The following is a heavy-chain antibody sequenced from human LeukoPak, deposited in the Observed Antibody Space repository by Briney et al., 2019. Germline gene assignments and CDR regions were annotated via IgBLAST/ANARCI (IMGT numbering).Heavy chain of an antibody. V-gene: IGHV3-21*01. CDR3: ARETDRYCSSTSCYGYYYYGMAV. CDR1: GFTFSSYS. J-gene: IGHJ6*02. D-gene: IGHD2-2*01. CDR2: ISSSSSYI. Sequence: GGSLRLSCAASGFTFSSYSMNWVRQAPGKGLEWVSSISSSSSYIYYADSVKGRFTISRDNAKNSLYLQMNSLRAEDTAVYYCARETDRYCSSTSCYGYYYYGMAVWGQGTTVTVSS.